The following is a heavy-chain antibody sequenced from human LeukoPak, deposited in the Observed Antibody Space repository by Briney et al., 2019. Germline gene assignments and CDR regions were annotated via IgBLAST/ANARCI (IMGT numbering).Heavy chain of an antibody. D-gene: IGHD4-23*01. Sequence: GRSLRLSFAASGFTFDDYAMHWVRQAPGKGLEWVSGISWNIDAIDYADSVKGRFTISIDNAKNSLYLQMNSLRAEDTALYFCAKTAVVTGYWHFDLWGRGTLVTVSS. J-gene: IGHJ2*01. CDR3: AKTAVVTGYWHFDL. V-gene: IGHV3-9*01. CDR1: GFTFDDYA. CDR2: ISWNIDAI.